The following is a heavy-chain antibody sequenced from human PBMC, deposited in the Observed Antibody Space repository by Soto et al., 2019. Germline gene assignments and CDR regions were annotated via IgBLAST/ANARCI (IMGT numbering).Heavy chain of an antibody. CDR3: ARHQLRWYRFDY. CDR2: IYYSGST. J-gene: IGHJ4*02. Sequence: PSETLSLTCTVSGGSISSYYWSWIRQPPGKGLEWIGYIYYSGSTNYNPSLKSRVTISVDTSKNQFSLKLSSVTAADTAVYYCARHQLRWYRFDYWGQGTLVTVSS. CDR1: GGSISSYY. V-gene: IGHV4-59*01. D-gene: IGHD4-17*01.